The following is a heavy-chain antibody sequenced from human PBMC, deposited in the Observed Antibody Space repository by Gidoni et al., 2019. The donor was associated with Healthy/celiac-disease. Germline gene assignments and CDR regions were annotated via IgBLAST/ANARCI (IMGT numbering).Heavy chain of an antibody. CDR2: ISWNSGSI. CDR1: GFTFDDYA. CDR3: AKDIGVAAAGARQTPGGGFDY. Sequence: EVQLVESGGGLVQPGRSLRLSCAASGFTFDDYAMHWVRQAPGKGLEWVSGISWNSGSIGYADSVKGRFTISRDNAKNSLYLQMNSLRAEDTALYYCAKDIGVAAAGARQTPGGGFDYWGQGTLVTVSS. V-gene: IGHV3-9*01. J-gene: IGHJ4*02. D-gene: IGHD6-13*01.